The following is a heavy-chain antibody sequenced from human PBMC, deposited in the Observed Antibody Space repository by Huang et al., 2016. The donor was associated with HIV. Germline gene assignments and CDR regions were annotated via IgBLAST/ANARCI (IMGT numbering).Heavy chain of an antibody. Sequence: EVQLVQSGAVVKKPGESLKISCKGSGYTFNGYWIGWVRQMPGKGLEWMGSTYPGDTDTTDIPAFQGQVTISADKSISTAYLQWSGLKASDTAMYYCARQGVGDFVVEPTGLGAFDIWGQGTMVTVSS. CDR2: TYPGDTDT. CDR3: ARQGVGDFVVEPTGLGAFDI. J-gene: IGHJ3*02. CDR1: GYTFNGYW. D-gene: IGHD2-2*01. V-gene: IGHV5-51*01.